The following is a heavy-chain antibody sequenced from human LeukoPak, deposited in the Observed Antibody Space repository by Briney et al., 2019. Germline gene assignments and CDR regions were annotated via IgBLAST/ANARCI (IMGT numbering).Heavy chain of an antibody. Sequence: GGSLRLSCAASGFIFSSYSMNWVRQAPGKGLEWVSSISSSSSYIYYADSVKGRFTISRDNAKNSLYLQMNSLRAEDTAVYYCAGGYSNYGYVFEIWGQGTMVTVSS. CDR1: GFIFSSYS. CDR2: ISSSSSYI. J-gene: IGHJ3*02. D-gene: IGHD4-11*01. V-gene: IGHV3-21*01. CDR3: AGGYSNYGYVFEI.